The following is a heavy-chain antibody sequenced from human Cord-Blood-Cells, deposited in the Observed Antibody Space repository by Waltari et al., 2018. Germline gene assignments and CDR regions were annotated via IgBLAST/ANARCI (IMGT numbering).Heavy chain of an antibody. Sequence: QVQLQQWGAGLLKPSETLSLTCAVYGGSFSGYSWSWIRQPPGKGLAWIGEINHSGSTNYNPSLKSRVTISVDTSKNQFSLKLSSVTAADTAVYYCARTPYYDFWSGYYAFDIWGQGTMVTVSS. J-gene: IGHJ3*02. V-gene: IGHV4-34*01. CDR1: GGSFSGYS. D-gene: IGHD3-3*01. CDR3: ARTPYYDFWSGYYAFDI. CDR2: INHSGST.